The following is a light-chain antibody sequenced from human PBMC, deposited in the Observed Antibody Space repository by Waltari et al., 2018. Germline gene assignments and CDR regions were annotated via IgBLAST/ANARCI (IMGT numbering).Light chain of an antibody. J-gene: IGKJ4*01. CDR2: AAS. V-gene: IGKV1-27*01. CDR3: QNYNSAPLT. Sequence: DIQMTQSPSSLSASVGDRVTITCRASHAITNYLAWYQQKPGKVPKLLIFAASTLQSGVPSRFSGSGSGTDFTLTISSLQPEDIATYYCQNYNSAPLTFGGGTKVEIK. CDR1: HAITNY.